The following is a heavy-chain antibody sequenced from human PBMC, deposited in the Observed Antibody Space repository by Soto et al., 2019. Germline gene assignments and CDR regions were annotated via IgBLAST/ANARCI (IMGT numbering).Heavy chain of an antibody. Sequence: QEQLVQAGAELRKPGAAVRFYCRAAGFRFSDSCFNWLRQAPWQGLEWMGWISALNCNTETAQGLQDRVTITTDSSTTPAHMALTNLTTDDTAIYYCARSYYLADAFDVWGQGTMLNVSS. CDR2: ISALNCNT. CDR1: GFRFSDSC. J-gene: IGHJ3*01. D-gene: IGHD3-16*01. CDR3: ARSYYLADAFDV. V-gene: IGHV1-18*01.